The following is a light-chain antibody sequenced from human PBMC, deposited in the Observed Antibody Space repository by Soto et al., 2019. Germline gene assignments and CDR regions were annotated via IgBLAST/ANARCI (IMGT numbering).Light chain of an antibody. Sequence: EIVMTQSPATLSVSPGERATLSCRASQSISSNLAWYQQKPGQAPRLLMYDASTRATGIPARFSGSGSGTEFTLTISSLQSEDFVVYYCQQYDVWPLTFGGGTKVEIK. CDR3: QQYDVWPLT. CDR2: DAS. J-gene: IGKJ4*01. CDR1: QSISSN. V-gene: IGKV3D-15*01.